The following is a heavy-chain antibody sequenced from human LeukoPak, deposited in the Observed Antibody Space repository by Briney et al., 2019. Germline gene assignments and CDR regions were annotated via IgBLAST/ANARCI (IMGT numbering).Heavy chain of an antibody. Sequence: PGGSLRLSCAASGFTFRSYAMTWVRQAPGKGLEWVSVISGSGDSTYFADSVKGRFTISRDNSKNTLYLQMDSLRAEDTAVYYCARPRSGSYFAFDIWGQGTMVTVSS. D-gene: IGHD1-26*01. CDR3: ARPRSGSYFAFDI. CDR1: GFTFRSYA. J-gene: IGHJ3*02. V-gene: IGHV3-23*01. CDR2: ISGSGDST.